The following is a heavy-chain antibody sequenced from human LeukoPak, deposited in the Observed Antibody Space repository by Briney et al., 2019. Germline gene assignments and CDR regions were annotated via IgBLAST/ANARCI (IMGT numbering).Heavy chain of an antibody. D-gene: IGHD6-13*01. J-gene: IGHJ4*02. Sequence: GGSLRLSCAASGFTFSTFAMIWVRQPPGKGLEWVSSIFPSGGEIHYADSVRGQFAISRDNSKNTVYLQMNSLRAEDTAVYYCAKFVAGAGTGAIDYWGQGTLVTVSS. CDR1: GFTFSTFA. CDR2: IFPSGGEI. CDR3: AKFVAGAGTGAIDY. V-gene: IGHV3-23*01.